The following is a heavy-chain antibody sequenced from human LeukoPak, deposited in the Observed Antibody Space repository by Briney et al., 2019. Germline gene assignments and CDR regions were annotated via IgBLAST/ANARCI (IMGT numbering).Heavy chain of an antibody. CDR3: ARENWVFDH. J-gene: IGHJ4*02. Sequence: SETLSLTCVVSGYSISTGYHWGWIRQPPGEGLEWIGRVYRSGSTYYNPSLKSRVTMSVDTSKNQISLKVRSVTAADTAVYYCARENWVFDHWGQGILVTVSS. D-gene: IGHD7-27*01. CDR1: GYSISTGYH. V-gene: IGHV4-38-2*02. CDR2: VYRSGST.